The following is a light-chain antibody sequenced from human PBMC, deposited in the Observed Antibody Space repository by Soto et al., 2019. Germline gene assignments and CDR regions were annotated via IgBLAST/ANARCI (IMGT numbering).Light chain of an antibody. V-gene: IGKV1-5*03. CDR1: QNIRGW. CDR2: GAS. J-gene: IGKJ1*01. Sequence: DVQMTQSPSTLSASVGDRVTVTCRASQNIRGWLAWYQQKPGQAPKLLIYGASTLERGVPSRFSGSGYGTEFTLTINRLQPDDSGTYYCQQYISTRTFGHGTKVEVK. CDR3: QQYISTRT.